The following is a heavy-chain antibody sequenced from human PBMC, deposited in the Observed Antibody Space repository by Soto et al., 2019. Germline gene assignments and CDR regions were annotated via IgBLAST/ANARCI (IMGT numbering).Heavy chain of an antibody. J-gene: IGHJ6*02. CDR1: GGTFSSYA. CDR3: ARDPIEYSSSWYHYYGMDV. CDR2: IIPIFGTA. Sequence: QVQLVQSGAEVKKPGSSVKVSCKASGGTFSSYAISWVRQAPGQGLEWMGGIIPIFGTANYAQKFQGRVTITADESTSTAYMELSSLRSEDTAVYYCARDPIEYSSSWYHYYGMDVWGQGTTVTVSS. V-gene: IGHV1-69*01. D-gene: IGHD6-13*01.